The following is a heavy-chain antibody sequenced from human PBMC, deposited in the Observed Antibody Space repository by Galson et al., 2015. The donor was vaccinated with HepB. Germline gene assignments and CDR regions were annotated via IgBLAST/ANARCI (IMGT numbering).Heavy chain of an antibody. J-gene: IGHJ6*02. CDR2: ISYDGSNK. Sequence: SLRLSCAASGFTFSSYGMHWVRQAPGKGLEWVAVISYDGSNKYYADSVKGRFTISRDNSKNTLYLQMNSLRAEDTAVYYCAKGERLWFGANYYYGMDVWGQGTTVTVSS. CDR3: AKGERLWFGANYYYGMDV. CDR1: GFTFSSYG. V-gene: IGHV3-30*18. D-gene: IGHD3-10*01.